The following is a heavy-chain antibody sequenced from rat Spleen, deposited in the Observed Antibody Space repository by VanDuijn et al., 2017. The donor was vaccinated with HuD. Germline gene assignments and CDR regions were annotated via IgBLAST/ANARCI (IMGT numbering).Heavy chain of an antibody. Sequence: EVQLVESGGGLVQPGRSLKLSCAASGFTFSDYAMAWVRQTPRKGLEWVATIIYDGSSTYYRDSVKGRFTISRENAKSTLYLQMDSLRSEDTATYYCTTDHNNFYVMDAWGQGASVTVSS. CDR2: IIYDGSST. CDR1: GFTFSDYA. CDR3: TTDHNNFYVMDA. V-gene: IGHV5-20*01. J-gene: IGHJ4*01. D-gene: IGHD1-10*01.